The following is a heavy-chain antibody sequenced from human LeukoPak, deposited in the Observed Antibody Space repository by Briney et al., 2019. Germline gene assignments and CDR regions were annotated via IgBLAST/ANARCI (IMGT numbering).Heavy chain of an antibody. V-gene: IGHV4-34*01. D-gene: IGHD5-18*01. J-gene: IGHJ4*02. CDR2: INHSGST. CDR1: GGSSSGYY. CDR3: ARGPGEDTAMVTSLDY. Sequence: PSETLSLTCAVYGGSSSGYYWSWIRQPPGKGLEWIGEINHSGSTNYNPSLKSRVTISVDTSKNQFSLKLSSVTAADTAVYYCARGPGEDTAMVTSLDYWGQGTLVTVSS.